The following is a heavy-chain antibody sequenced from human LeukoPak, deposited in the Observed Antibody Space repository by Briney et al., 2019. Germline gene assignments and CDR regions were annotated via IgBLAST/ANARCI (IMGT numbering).Heavy chain of an antibody. J-gene: IGHJ5*02. Sequence: GGSLRLSCAASGFTFSSYAMSWVRQAPGKGLEWVSVISGSGGSTYYADSVKGRFTISRDNSKNTLYLQMNSLRAEDTAVYYCATNRRGTAYYDFWSGYYEDWFDPWGQGTLVTVSS. CDR2: ISGSGGST. CDR3: ATNRRGTAYYDFWSGYYEDWFDP. V-gene: IGHV3-23*01. CDR1: GFTFSSYA. D-gene: IGHD3-3*01.